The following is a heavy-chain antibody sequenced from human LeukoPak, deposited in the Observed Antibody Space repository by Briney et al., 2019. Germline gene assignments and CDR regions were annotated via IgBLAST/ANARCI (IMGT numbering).Heavy chain of an antibody. Sequence: ASVKVSCKASGYTFTDYYIHWVRQAPGQGLEWMGWINPYSGGTNHAQKLQGRVTMTRDTSISTAYMELGRLRSDDTAVYYCARAPFDTAMVDFDYWGQGTLVTVSS. V-gene: IGHV1-2*02. CDR2: INPYSGGT. J-gene: IGHJ4*02. D-gene: IGHD5-18*01. CDR3: ARAPFDTAMVDFDY. CDR1: GYTFTDYY.